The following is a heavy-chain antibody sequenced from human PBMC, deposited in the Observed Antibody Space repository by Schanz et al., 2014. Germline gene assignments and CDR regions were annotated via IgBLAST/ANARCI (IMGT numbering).Heavy chain of an antibody. D-gene: IGHD7-27*01. V-gene: IGHV3-48*04. Sequence: EVHLVESGGGLVQPGGSLRLSCAASGFTFSSSWMNWIRQAPGKGLEWLSYISRDGTTSYYADSVKGRFTISRDNAKNSLYLEMTSLRGEDTAVYYCARENLNWEAFDIWGQGTVVTVSS. CDR3: ARENLNWEAFDI. CDR2: ISRDGTTS. CDR1: GFTFSSSW. J-gene: IGHJ3*02.